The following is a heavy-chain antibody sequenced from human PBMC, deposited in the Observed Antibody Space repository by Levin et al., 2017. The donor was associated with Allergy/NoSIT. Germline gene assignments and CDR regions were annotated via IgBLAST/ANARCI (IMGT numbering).Heavy chain of an antibody. Sequence: GESLKISCAASGFTFSDHYMDWVRQAPGKGLEWLGRIRNKANSYTTEYAASVKGRFTVSRDDSQNSLYLQMSSLKIDDTAVYYCVRLLGGLYDYWGQGTLVTVSS. CDR1: GFTFSDHY. J-gene: IGHJ4*02. CDR3: VRLLGGLYDY. D-gene: IGHD3-16*01. V-gene: IGHV3-72*01. CDR2: IRNKANSYTT.